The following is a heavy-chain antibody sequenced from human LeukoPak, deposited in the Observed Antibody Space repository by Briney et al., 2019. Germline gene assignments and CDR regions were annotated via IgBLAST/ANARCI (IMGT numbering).Heavy chain of an antibody. V-gene: IGHV3-21*01. CDR3: ARDLTGTLSMDV. CDR1: GFTFSSYS. J-gene: IGHJ6*03. D-gene: IGHD1-20*01. CDR2: ISSSSYI. Sequence: GGSLRLSCAASGFTFSSYSMNWVRQAPVKELEWVSSISSSSYIYYADSVKGRFTISRDNAKNSLYLQMNSLRAEDTAVYYCARDLTGTLSMDVWGKGTTVTVSS.